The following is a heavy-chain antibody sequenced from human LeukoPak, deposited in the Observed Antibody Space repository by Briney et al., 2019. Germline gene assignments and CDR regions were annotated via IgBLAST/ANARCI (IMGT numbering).Heavy chain of an antibody. CDR1: GYTFTSYA. CDR2: INAGNGNT. J-gene: IGHJ5*02. D-gene: IGHD5-18*01. Sequence: ASVKVSCKASGYTFTSYAMHWVRQAPGQRLEWMGWINAGNGNTKYSQKFQGRVTITRDTSASTAYMELSSLRSEDTAVYYCARSGYSYGPGALEPFDPRGQGTLVTVSS. V-gene: IGHV1-3*01. CDR3: ARSGYSYGPGALEPFDP.